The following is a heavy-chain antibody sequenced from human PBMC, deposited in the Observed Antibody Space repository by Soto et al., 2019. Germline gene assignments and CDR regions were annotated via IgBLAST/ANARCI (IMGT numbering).Heavy chain of an antibody. D-gene: IGHD3-9*01. CDR1: GYTFATYA. J-gene: IGHJ4*02. V-gene: IGHV1-3*04. Sequence: ASVKVSCKASGYTFATYAMQWVRQAPGQRLEWMGWINTGSGYTKYSQKFQGRVTITRDTSASTAYMELSSLRSEDTAVYYCARMADYDILTGYFNGGFDYWGQGTLVTVSS. CDR3: ARMADYDILTGYFNGGFDY. CDR2: INTGSGYT.